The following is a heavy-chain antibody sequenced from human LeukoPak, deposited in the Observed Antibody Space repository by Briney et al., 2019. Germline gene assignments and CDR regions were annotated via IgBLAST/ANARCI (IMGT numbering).Heavy chain of an antibody. Sequence: SETRSLTCSVSGYSISRGYYWGRIRQPPGKGLGLIGIIYHSWSTYYNPPLKSRVPISVDTSKKQFYLKLRSVTAADTAVYYCARDYMQLGVPSYDYWGPGTLVTVPS. D-gene: IGHD6-13*01. J-gene: IGHJ4*02. CDR2: IYHSWST. CDR1: GYSISRGYY. CDR3: ARDYMQLGVPSYDY. V-gene: IGHV4-38-2*02.